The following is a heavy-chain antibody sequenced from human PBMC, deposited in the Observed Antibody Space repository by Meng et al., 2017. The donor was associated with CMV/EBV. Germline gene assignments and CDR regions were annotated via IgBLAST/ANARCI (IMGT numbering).Heavy chain of an antibody. Sequence: GESLKISCAASGLTFSSYAMYWVRQAPGKGPEWVAVISYDGSNKYYADSVKGRFTISRDNSKNTLFLQMNSLRAEDTAVYYCARAPRGDFWSGRFLDMDVWGQGTTVTVSS. D-gene: IGHD3-3*01. V-gene: IGHV3-30-3*01. CDR3: ARAPRGDFWSGRFLDMDV. CDR2: ISYDGSNK. J-gene: IGHJ6*02. CDR1: GLTFSSYA.